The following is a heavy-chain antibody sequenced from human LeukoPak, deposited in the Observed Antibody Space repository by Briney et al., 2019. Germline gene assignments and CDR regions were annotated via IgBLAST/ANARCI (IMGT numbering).Heavy chain of an antibody. CDR2: ISYDGSNK. V-gene: IGHV3-30*03. CDR3: ARSYSYGGIHY. J-gene: IGHJ4*02. D-gene: IGHD5-18*01. Sequence: GGSLRLSCAASGFTFSRYGMHWVRQAPGKGLEWAAVISYDGSNKYYADSVKGRFTISRDNSKNTLYLQMNSLRAEDTAVYYCARSYSYGGIHYWGQGTLVTVSS. CDR1: GFTFSRYG.